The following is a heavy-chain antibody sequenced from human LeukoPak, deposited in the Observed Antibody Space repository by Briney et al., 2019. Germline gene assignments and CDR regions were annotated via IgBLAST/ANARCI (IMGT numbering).Heavy chain of an antibody. J-gene: IGHJ4*02. D-gene: IGHD2-15*01. V-gene: IGHV3-48*03. CDR2: ISISGSTI. Sequence: GGSLRLSCAASGFTFSSYEMNWVRQAPGKGLEWISYISISGSTIYYADSVKGRFTISRDNAKNTLYLQMNSLRAEDTAVYYCAKASVVVAATQTPQEDYWGQGTLVTVSS. CDR1: GFTFSSYE. CDR3: AKASVVVAATQTPQEDY.